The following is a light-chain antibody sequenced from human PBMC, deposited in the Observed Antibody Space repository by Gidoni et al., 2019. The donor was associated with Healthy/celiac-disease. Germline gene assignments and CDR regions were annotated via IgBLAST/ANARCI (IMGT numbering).Light chain of an antibody. V-gene: IGKV1-27*01. CDR3: QKYNRAPWP. CDR2: AAS. CDR1: QGISNY. Sequence: DIQLTQSPSSMSASVGDRVTITCRASQGISNYLAWYQQKPGKVPKLLIYAASTLQSGVPSRFRGSGSGTDFTLTISILQPEDGATYYCQKYNRAPWPFGQGTNVDIK. J-gene: IGKJ1*01.